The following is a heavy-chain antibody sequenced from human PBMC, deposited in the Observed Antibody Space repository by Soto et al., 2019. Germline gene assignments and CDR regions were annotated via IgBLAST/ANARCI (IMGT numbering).Heavy chain of an antibody. V-gene: IGHV1-8*01. CDR3: ARTSGGTREGFDP. CDR1: GYSFTTYD. J-gene: IGHJ5*02. D-gene: IGHD1-7*01. Sequence: QVQLVQSGAEVKKPGASVRVSCKASGYSFTTYDINWVRQATGQGLEWMGWINPNNGNTGYAQKFQGRVTLTRTTSISTAYMELSSLRSDDTAVYYCARTSGGTREGFDPWGQGTLVTVSS. CDR2: INPNNGNT.